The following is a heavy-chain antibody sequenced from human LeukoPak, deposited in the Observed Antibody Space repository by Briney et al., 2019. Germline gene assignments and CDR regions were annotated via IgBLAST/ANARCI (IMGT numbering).Heavy chain of an antibody. Sequence: GGSLRLSCAASGFTVSSNYMSWARQAPGKGLEWVANIKQDGSEKYYVDSVKGRFTISRDNAKNSLYLQMNSLRAEDTAVYYCARDLSGVTGYTYGRGIDYWGQGTLVTVST. J-gene: IGHJ4*02. D-gene: IGHD5-18*01. CDR3: ARDLSGVTGYTYGRGIDY. V-gene: IGHV3-7*01. CDR2: IKQDGSEK. CDR1: GFTVSSNY.